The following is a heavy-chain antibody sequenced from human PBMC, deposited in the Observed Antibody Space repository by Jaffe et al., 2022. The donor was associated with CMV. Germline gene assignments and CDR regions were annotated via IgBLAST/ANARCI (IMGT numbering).Heavy chain of an antibody. Sequence: QVQLVQSGAEVKKPGSSVKVSCKASGGTFSSYAISWVRQAPGQGLEWMGRIIPILGIANYAQKFQGRVTITADKSTSTAYMELSSLRSEDTAVYYCASRNPNYGGNSPSRYYYYMDVWGKGTTVTVSS. V-gene: IGHV1-69*09. CDR3: ASRNPNYGGNSPSRYYYYMDV. D-gene: IGHD4-17*01. CDR2: IIPILGIA. CDR1: GGTFSSYA. J-gene: IGHJ6*03.